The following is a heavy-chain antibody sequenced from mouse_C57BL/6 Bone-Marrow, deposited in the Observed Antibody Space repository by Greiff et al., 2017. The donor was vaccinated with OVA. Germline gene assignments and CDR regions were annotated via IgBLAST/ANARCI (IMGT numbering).Heavy chain of an antibody. D-gene: IGHD2-2*01. CDR2: IYPGDGDT. CDR1: GYAFSSSW. CDR3: ARIYGYDGNYYAMDY. Sequence: VQLQQSGPELVKPGASVKISCKASGYAFSSSWMNWVKQRPGKGLEWIGRIYPGDGDTNYNGKFKGKATLTADKSSSTAYMQLSSLTSEDSAVYFCARIYGYDGNYYAMDYWGQGTSVTVSS. V-gene: IGHV1-82*01. J-gene: IGHJ4*01.